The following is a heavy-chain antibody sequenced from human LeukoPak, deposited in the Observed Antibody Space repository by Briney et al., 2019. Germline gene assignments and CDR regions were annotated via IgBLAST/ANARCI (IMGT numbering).Heavy chain of an antibody. D-gene: IGHD1-7*01. CDR1: GSTFTDYW. Sequence: GASLKISSKGSGSTFTDYWIGWVRQLPGKGLEWMGIIYPGDSDTRSSPSFQGQVTISADKSINTAHLQWSSLKASDTAMYYCARGAAGTIPDYYYFGMDVWVQGTTVTVSS. CDR2: IYPGDSDT. J-gene: IGHJ6*02. CDR3: ARGAAGTIPDYYYFGMDV. V-gene: IGHV5-51*01.